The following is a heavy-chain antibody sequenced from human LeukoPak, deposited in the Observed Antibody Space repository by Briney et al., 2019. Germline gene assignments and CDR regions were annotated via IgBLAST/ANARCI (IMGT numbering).Heavy chain of an antibody. J-gene: IGHJ3*02. D-gene: IGHD2-15*01. V-gene: IGHV3-7*01. Sequence: GGSLRLSCAASGFSFSTYWMSWVRQAPGKGLEWVANIKQDGSENYYVDSVKGRFTVSRDNAKNSLYLQMNSLRAEDTAVYYCARARDHLGYCSGDSCYSFGAFDIWGQGTMVTVSS. CDR3: ARARDHLGYCSGDSCYSFGAFDI. CDR2: IKQDGSEN. CDR1: GFSFSTYW.